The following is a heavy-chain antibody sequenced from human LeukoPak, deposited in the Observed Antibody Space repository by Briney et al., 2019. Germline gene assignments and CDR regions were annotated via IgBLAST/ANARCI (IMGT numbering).Heavy chain of an antibody. CDR2: INPSSGGT. D-gene: IGHD3-9*01. Sequence: GASVKVSCKASGYTFTGYYMHWVRQAPGQGLEWMGWINPSSGGTNYAQKFQGRVTMTRDTSISTAYMELSRLRSDDTAVYYCARDEGYYDILTASDYWGQGTLVTVSS. CDR3: ARDEGYYDILTASDY. J-gene: IGHJ4*02. CDR1: GYTFTGYY. V-gene: IGHV1-2*02.